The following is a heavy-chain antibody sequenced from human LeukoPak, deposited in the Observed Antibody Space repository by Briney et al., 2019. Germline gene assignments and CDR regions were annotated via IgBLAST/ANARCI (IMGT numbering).Heavy chain of an antibody. J-gene: IGHJ5*02. CDR2: IYYSGSS. D-gene: IGHD3-22*01. CDR3: ARLYDSSGYTNWLDP. CDR1: GGSISSHY. V-gene: IGHV4-59*11. Sequence: SETLSLTCTVSGGSISSHYWSWIRQPPGKGLEWIGYIYYSGSSKYNPSLKSRVTISVDTSKNQFSLKLSSVTAADTAMYYCARLYDSSGYTNWLDPWGQGTLVTVSS.